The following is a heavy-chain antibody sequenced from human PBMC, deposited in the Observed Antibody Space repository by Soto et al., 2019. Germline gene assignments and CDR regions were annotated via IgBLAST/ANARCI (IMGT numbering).Heavy chain of an antibody. CDR1: GGTGSSYS. Sequence: GSLSLSCAAAGGTGSSYSMKWVRQAPGKGLEWVSSISSSSSYIYYADSVKGRFTISRDNAKNSLYLQMNSLRAEDTAVYSCARVSTGYSYGMDVWGQGTTVTVSS. CDR3: ARVSTGYSYGMDV. V-gene: IGHV3-21*01. CDR2: ISSSSSYI. J-gene: IGHJ6*02.